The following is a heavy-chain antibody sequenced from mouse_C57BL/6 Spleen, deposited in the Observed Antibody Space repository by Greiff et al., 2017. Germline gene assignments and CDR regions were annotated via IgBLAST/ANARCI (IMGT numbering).Heavy chain of an antibody. D-gene: IGHD2-1*01. Sequence: QVQLQQSGAELVKPGASVKMSCKASGYTFTTYPIEWMKQNHGKSLEWIGNFDPYNDDTKYNEKFKGKATLTVEKSSSTVYLELSRLTSYDSAVYYRARGGYLYYGNFHFDYWGQGTTLTVSS. CDR2: FDPYNDDT. CDR1: GYTFTTYP. J-gene: IGHJ2*01. V-gene: IGHV1-47*01. CDR3: ARGGYLYYGNFHFDY.